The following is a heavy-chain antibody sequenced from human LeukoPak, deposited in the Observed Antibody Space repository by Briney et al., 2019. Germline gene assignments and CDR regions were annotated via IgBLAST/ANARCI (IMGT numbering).Heavy chain of an antibody. CDR1: GFTFSSYS. D-gene: IGHD3-22*01. CDR3: ARTYDSSGSRGRWFDP. V-gene: IGHV3-21*01. J-gene: IGHJ5*02. Sequence: GGSLRLSCAASGFTFSSYSMNWVRQAPGKGLEWVSSISSSSSYIYYADSVKGRFTISRDNAKNSPYLQVNSLRAEDTAVYYCARTYDSSGSRGRWFDPWGQGTLVTVSS. CDR2: ISSSSSYI.